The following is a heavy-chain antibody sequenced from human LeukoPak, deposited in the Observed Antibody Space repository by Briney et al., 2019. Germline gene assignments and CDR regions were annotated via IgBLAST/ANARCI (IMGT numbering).Heavy chain of an antibody. CDR1: GGSISSNKW. J-gene: IGHJ3*02. CDR3: ARAPLSSSTIFGVVLDAFDI. V-gene: IGHV4-4*02. Sequence: SGTLSLTCAVSGGSISSNKWWSWVRQPPGKGLEWIGEIHHSGSTNYNPSLKSRVTISVDKSKNQFSLKLSSVTAADTAVYYCARAPLSSSTIFGVVLDAFDIWGQGTMVTVSS. CDR2: IHHSGST. D-gene: IGHD3-3*01.